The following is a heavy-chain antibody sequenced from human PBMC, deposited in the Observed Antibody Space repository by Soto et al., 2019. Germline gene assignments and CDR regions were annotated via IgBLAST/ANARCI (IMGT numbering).Heavy chain of an antibody. CDR2: IWYDGRNK. D-gene: IGHD2-21*01. Sequence: HLGGSLRLSCAPSGFTFNIYGMPWVRQARCKGLGWGAFIWYDGRNKYYADSVRGRFIISRDNPKKTLYREMNSLRDEDTAVYYCARDVNAMWSHYRLGLCGQATTVTVS. V-gene: IGHV3-33*01. CDR1: GFTFNIYG. CDR3: ARDVNAMWSHYRLGL. J-gene: IGHJ6*02.